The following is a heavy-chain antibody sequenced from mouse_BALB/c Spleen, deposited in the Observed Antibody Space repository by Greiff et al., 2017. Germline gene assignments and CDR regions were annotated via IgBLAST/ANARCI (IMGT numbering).Heavy chain of an antibody. Sequence: QVQLQQSGAELAKPGASVKMSCKASGSTFTSYWMHWVKPRPGQGLEWIGYINPSTGYTEYNQKFKDKATLTADKSSRTAYMQLSSLTSEDSAVYYGASLRRVAYWGQGTLVNVSA. CDR3: ASLRRVAY. J-gene: IGHJ3*01. CDR1: GSTFTSYW. D-gene: IGHD2-12*01. CDR2: INPSTGYT. V-gene: IGHV1-7*01.